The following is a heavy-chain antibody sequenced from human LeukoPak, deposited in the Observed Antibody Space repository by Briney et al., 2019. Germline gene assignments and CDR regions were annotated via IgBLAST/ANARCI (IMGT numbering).Heavy chain of an antibody. CDR1: GFTFSSYS. J-gene: IGHJ4*02. CDR2: ISSSSSYI. V-gene: IGHV3-21*01. Sequence: PGGSLTLSCAASGFTFSSYSMNWLRQAPGKGLEWVSSISSSSSYIYYADSFKGRFTISRDNAKNSLYLQMNSLRAEDTAVYYCARDRVGAVAGTNLDYWGQGTLVTVSS. D-gene: IGHD6-19*01. CDR3: ARDRVGAVAGTNLDY.